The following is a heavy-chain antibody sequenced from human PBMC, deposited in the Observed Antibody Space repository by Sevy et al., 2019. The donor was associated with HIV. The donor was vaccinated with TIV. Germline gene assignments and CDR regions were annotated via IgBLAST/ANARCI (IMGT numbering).Heavy chain of an antibody. CDR1: GSTFSSYS. Sequence: GGSLRLSCAASGSTFSSYSMNWVRQAPGKGLEWVSSISSSSSYIYYADSVKGRFTISRDNAKNSLYLQMNSLRAEDTAVYYCARDWHYYGSGSYYNIVRYYYGMDVWGQGTTVTVSS. D-gene: IGHD3-10*01. V-gene: IGHV3-21*01. J-gene: IGHJ6*02. CDR2: ISSSSSYI. CDR3: ARDWHYYGSGSYYNIVRYYYGMDV.